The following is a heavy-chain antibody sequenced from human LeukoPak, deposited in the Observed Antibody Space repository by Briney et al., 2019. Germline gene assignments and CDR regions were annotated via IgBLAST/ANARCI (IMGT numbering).Heavy chain of an antibody. CDR3: ARRPTGDPKFDY. CDR1: GGSISNYF. CDR2: IYSSGST. J-gene: IGHJ4*02. D-gene: IGHD7-27*01. Sequence: SETLSLTCSVSGGSISNYFWTWIRQPPGKGLEWIGYIYSSGSTYYNPSLKSRVTISVDTSKNRFSLKLSTVTAADTAVYYCARRPTGDPKFDYWGQGTLAIVSS. V-gene: IGHV4-59*08.